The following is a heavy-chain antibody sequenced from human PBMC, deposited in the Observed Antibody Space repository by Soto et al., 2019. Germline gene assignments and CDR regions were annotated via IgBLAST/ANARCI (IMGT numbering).Heavy chain of an antibody. J-gene: IGHJ4*02. CDR3: ARDNSQRGVDY. CDR2: ISAYNGNT. V-gene: IGHV1-18*01. CDR1: GYTFTSHG. Sequence: ASVKVSCKASGYTFTSHGLSWVRQAPGQGLEWMGWISAYNGNTNYAQNLQGRVTMTTDTSTSTAYMELRSLRSAADTAVYYCARDNSQRGVDYWGQGTLVTVSS. D-gene: IGHD6-25*01.